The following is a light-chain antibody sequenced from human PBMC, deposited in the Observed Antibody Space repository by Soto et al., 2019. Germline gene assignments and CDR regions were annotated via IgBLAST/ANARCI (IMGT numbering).Light chain of an antibody. CDR2: EVS. CDR3: SSYAGINILYI. CDR1: SRDVGGYDC. Sequence: QSALTQPPSASGCPGQSVTISCTGTSRDVGGYDCVSWYQQHPGKAPKLMMYEVSKRPSGVPDRFSGSKSGNTASLTVSGLQPEDEADYYCSSYAGINILYIFGSGTKVTVL. V-gene: IGLV2-8*01. J-gene: IGLJ1*01.